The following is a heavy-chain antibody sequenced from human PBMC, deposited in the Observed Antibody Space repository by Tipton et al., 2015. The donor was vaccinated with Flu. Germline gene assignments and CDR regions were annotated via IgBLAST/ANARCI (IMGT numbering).Heavy chain of an antibody. CDR2: VARTGDT. D-gene: IGHD2-15*01. V-gene: IGHV4-38-2*01. CDR1: GDSISSDYY. Sequence: TLSLTCAVSGDSISSDYYWAWIRQFPGKGLEWIGTVARTGDTIYNPSLKSRVTLSIDTSKNQFSLRLNSVTAADTAVYYCARGTGYSTTYFDSWGRGTLVTVSS. CDR3: ARGTGYSTTYFDS. J-gene: IGHJ4*02.